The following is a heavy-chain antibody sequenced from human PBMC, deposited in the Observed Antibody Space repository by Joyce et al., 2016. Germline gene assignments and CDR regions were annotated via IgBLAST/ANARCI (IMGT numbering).Heavy chain of an antibody. CDR3: AGQMHDFGDYEAFDP. CDR1: GYIFTRFY. CDR2: INPNGGSP. V-gene: IGHV1-46*01. J-gene: IGHJ5*02. Sequence: VQLVQSGAEMKRPGASVKVSCKTSGYIFTRFYMHWVQQAHGQGLEWMGIINPNGGSPTYAPKYRDRVTMTRDTATTTVYLEMRSLRPEDTAVYYCAGQMHDFGDYEAFDPWGQGTL. D-gene: IGHD4-17*01.